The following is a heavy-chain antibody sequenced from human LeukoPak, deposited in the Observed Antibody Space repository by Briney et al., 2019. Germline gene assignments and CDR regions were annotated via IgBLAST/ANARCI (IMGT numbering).Heavy chain of an antibody. J-gene: IGHJ6*02. D-gene: IGHD3-10*01. V-gene: IGHV3-21*01. Sequence: GGSLRLSCAASGFTFSSYSMNWVRQAPGKGLEWVSSISSSSSYIYYADSVKGRFTISRDNAKNSLYLQMNSLRDEDTAVYYCAKGGLVSYYYYGMDVWGQGTTVTVSS. CDR3: AKGGLVSYYYYGMDV. CDR2: ISSSSSYI. CDR1: GFTFSSYS.